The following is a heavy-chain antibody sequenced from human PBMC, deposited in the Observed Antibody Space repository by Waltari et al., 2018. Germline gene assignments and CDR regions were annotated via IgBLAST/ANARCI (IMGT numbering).Heavy chain of an antibody. D-gene: IGHD3-10*01. V-gene: IGHV3-9*01. Sequence: EVQLVESGGGLVQPGRSLRLSCAASGFTFDDYAMHWLRQPPGKGLEWVSGISWNSGSIGYADSVKGRFTISRDNAKNSLYLQMNSLRAEDTALYYCAKDIEGFGGSHYMDVWGKGTTVTVSS. CDR1: GFTFDDYA. CDR2: ISWNSGSI. CDR3: AKDIEGFGGSHYMDV. J-gene: IGHJ6*03.